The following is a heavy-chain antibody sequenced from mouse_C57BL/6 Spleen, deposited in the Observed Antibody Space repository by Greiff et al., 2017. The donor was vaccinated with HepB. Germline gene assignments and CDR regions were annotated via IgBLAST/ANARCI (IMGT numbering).Heavy chain of an antibody. CDR2: IYPGDGDT. D-gene: IGHD1-1*01. V-gene: IGHV1-80*01. CDR3: ARCYGSSLSWFAY. CDR1: GYAFSSYW. Sequence: VQLQQSGAELVKPGASVKISCKASGYAFSSYWMNWVKQRPGKGLEWIGQIYPGDGDTNYNGKFKGKATLTADKSSSTAYMQLSSLTSEDSAVYFCARCYGSSLSWFAYWGQGTLVTVSA. J-gene: IGHJ3*01.